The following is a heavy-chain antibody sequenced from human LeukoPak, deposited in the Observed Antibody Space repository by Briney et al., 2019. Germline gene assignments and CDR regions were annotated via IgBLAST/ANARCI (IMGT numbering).Heavy chain of an antibody. D-gene: IGHD4-17*01. Sequence: ASVKVSCKASGYTSTMYYIHWVRQAPGQGLEWMGMINPSDGATTYAQRFQGRVTITADKSTSTAYMELSSLRSEDTAVYYCARAGMTTVTPFLDYWGQGTLVTVSS. CDR3: ARAGMTTVTPFLDY. J-gene: IGHJ4*02. CDR1: GYTSTMYY. V-gene: IGHV1-46*01. CDR2: INPSDGAT.